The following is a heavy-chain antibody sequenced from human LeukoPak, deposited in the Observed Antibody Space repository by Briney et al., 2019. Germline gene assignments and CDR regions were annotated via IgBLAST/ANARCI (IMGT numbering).Heavy chain of an antibody. J-gene: IGHJ6*02. CDR1: GGSFSGYY. D-gene: IGHD2-2*01. CDR2: INHSGNT. CDR3: ARGRVPAAHYYYYYGMDV. V-gene: IGHV4-34*01. Sequence: SETLSLTCAVYGGSFSGYYWSCIRQPPGKGLEWIGEINHSGNTNYNPSLKSRVTKSVDTSKNQFSLKLISVTAADTAVYYCARGRVPAAHYYYYYGMDVWGQGTTVTVSS.